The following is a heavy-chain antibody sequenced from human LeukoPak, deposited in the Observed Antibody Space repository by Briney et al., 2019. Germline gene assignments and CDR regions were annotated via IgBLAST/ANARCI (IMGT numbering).Heavy chain of an antibody. CDR1: GGSISSYY. J-gene: IGHJ4*02. V-gene: IGHV4-59*01. CDR3: ARVDSGYDFYYFDY. D-gene: IGHD5-12*01. Sequence: ASETLSLTCTVSGGSISSYYWSWIRQPPGKGLEWIGYIYCSGSTNYNPSLKSRVTISVDTSKNQFSLKLSSVTAADTAVYYCARVDSGYDFYYFDYWGQGTLVTVSS. CDR2: IYCSGST.